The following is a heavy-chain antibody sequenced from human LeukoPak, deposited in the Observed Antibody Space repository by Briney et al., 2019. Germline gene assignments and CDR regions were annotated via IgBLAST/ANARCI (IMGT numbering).Heavy chain of an antibody. CDR1: GYTFTSYG. J-gene: IGHJ4*02. CDR2: ISAYNGNT. CDR3: AREAPRTLYFDY. V-gene: IGHV1-18*01. Sequence: ASVKVSCKASGYTFTSYGISWVRQAPGQGLEWMGWISAYNGNTNYAQKLQGRVTMTRDTSTSTVYMELSSLRSEDTAVFFCAREAPRTLYFDYWGQGTLVTVSS. D-gene: IGHD3-16*01.